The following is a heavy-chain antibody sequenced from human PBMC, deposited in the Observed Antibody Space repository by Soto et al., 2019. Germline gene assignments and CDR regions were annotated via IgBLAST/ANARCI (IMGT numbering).Heavy chain of an antibody. J-gene: IGHJ4*02. V-gene: IGHV1-69*02. CDR3: ARRSPDSQYDY. D-gene: IGHD2-15*01. Sequence: SVKVSCKASGGTFSSYTISWVRQAPGQGLEWMGRIIPILGIANYAQKLKGRVTITADKSTSTAYMELSSLRSEDTAVYYCARRSPDSQYDYWGQGTLVTVSS. CDR2: IIPILGIA. CDR1: GGTFSSYT.